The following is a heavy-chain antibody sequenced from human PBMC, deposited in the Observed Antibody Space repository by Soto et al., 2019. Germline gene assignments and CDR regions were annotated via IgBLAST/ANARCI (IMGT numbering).Heavy chain of an antibody. CDR2: ISGSGGST. D-gene: IGHD2-2*01. CDR1: GFTFSSYA. CDR3: AKDRGYCSSTSCYRVAL. J-gene: IGHJ4*02. Sequence: EVQLLESGGGLVQPGGSLRLSCAASGFTFSSYAMSWVRRAPGKGLEWVSAISGSGGSTYYADSVKGRFTISRDNSKNTLYLQMNSLRAEDTAVYYCAKDRGYCSSTSCYRVALWGQGTLVTVSS. V-gene: IGHV3-23*01.